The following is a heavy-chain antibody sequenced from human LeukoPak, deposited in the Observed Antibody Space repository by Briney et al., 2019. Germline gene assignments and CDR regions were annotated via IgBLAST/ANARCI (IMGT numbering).Heavy chain of an antibody. CDR2: INPNSGGT. CDR1: GYTFTGYY. V-gene: IGHV1-2*04. J-gene: IGHJ4*02. Sequence: GASEKVSCKDSGYTFTGYYMHWVRQAPGQGLEWMGWINPNSGGTNYAQKFQGWVTMTRDTSISTAYMELSRLRSDDTAVYYCARGRKYGDYDYWGQGTLVTVSS. CDR3: ARGRKYGDYDY. D-gene: IGHD4-17*01.